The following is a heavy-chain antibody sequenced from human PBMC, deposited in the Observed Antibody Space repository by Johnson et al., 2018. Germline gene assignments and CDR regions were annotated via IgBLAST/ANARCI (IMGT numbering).Heavy chain of an antibody. Sequence: VQSGGSLRLSCAASGFTFSSYAMRWVRQAPGKGLEWVSGISGSGGSTYYADSVKGRFTIPRDNSMNTAYLQMDSLRAGDTAVYYCARSGGTSPFDPWGQGTLLTVSS. V-gene: IGHV3-23*01. CDR1: GFTFSSYA. CDR3: ARSGGTSPFDP. CDR2: ISGSGGST. D-gene: IGHD1/OR15-1a*01. J-gene: IGHJ5*02.